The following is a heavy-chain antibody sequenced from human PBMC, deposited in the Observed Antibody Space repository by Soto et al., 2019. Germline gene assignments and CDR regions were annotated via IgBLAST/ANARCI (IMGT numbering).Heavy chain of an antibody. D-gene: IGHD3-3*01. Sequence: QVQLVESGGGVVQPGRSLRLSCAASGFTFSNYAMHWVRQAPGKGLELVALTSYDGNNEYNTDSVKGRYTISRDNSKNTLFLQINSPRPEDTAVYYCAKDKGIFNLATSNFDYWGQGALVTFSS. J-gene: IGHJ4*02. CDR3: AKDKGIFNLATSNFDY. CDR2: TSYDGNNE. V-gene: IGHV3-30*18. CDR1: GFTFSNYA.